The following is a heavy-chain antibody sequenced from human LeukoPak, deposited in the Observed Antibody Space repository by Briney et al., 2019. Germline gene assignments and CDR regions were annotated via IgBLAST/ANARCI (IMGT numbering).Heavy chain of an antibody. V-gene: IGHV3-7*02. CDR3: AASITMFDY. CDR1: GFTFSRYW. Sequence: GGSLRLSCAASGFTFSRYWMSWVRQAPGKGPEWVANIKEDGSVKYYVESVKGRFTISRDNAKNSLYLQMNSLRAEDTAVYYCAASITMFDYWGQGTLVTVSS. D-gene: IGHD3-10*01. CDR2: IKEDGSVK. J-gene: IGHJ4*02.